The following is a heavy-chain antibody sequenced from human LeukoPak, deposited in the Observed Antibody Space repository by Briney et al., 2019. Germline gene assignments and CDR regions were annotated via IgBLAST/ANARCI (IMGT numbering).Heavy chain of an antibody. CDR2: TRNKANSYTT. D-gene: IGHD3-22*01. Sequence: GGSLRLSCAASGFTLSDYYMDWVRQAPGKGLEWLGSTRNKANSYTTEYAASVKGRVTISRDASKSSLYLQMNSLKAEDTAMYYCSRALYYDRSTYCNDYWGQGTLVTVSS. V-gene: IGHV3-72*01. CDR1: GFTLSDYY. J-gene: IGHJ4*02. CDR3: SRALYYDRSTYCNDY.